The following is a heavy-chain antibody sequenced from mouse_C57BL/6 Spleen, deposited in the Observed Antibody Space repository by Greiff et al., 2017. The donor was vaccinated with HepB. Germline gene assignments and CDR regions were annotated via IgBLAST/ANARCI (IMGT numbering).Heavy chain of an antibody. CDR3: ARGGNSNYLYAMDY. D-gene: IGHD2-5*01. Sequence: QVQLQQPGAELVMPGASVKLSCKASGYTFTSYWMHWVKQRPGQGLEWIGEIDPSDSYTNYNQKFKGKSTLTVDKSSSTAYMQLSSLTSEDSAVYNCARGGNSNYLYAMDYWGQGTSVTVSS. CDR2: IDPSDSYT. V-gene: IGHV1-69*01. J-gene: IGHJ4*01. CDR1: GYTFTSYW.